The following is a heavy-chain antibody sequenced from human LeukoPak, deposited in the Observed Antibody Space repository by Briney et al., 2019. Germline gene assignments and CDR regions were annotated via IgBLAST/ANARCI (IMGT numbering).Heavy chain of an antibody. V-gene: IGHV3-21*01. Sequence: GGSLRLSCAASGFTFRRYNMNWVRQAPGKGLEWVSSISSTGTYIYYRDSLKGRFTISRDNAKNLLYLQMNSLRAEDTAVYYCASDQYTCSGGTCFANGLDSWGQGTLVTVSS. CDR2: ISSTGTYI. CDR3: ASDQYTCSGGTCFANGLDS. D-gene: IGHD2-15*01. CDR1: GFTFRRYN. J-gene: IGHJ5*01.